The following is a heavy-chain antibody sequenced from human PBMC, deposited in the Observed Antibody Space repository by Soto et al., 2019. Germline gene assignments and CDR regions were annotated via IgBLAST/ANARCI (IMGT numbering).Heavy chain of an antibody. Sequence: QVQLVQSGAEVKKPGASVKVSCKASGYTFTSYDINWVRQATGQGLEWMGWMNPNSGNTGYAQKFQGRVTMTRNTSISTAYIELSSLRSEDTAVYYCARWDRLNYYYYCMDVWGQGTTVTVSS. CDR2: MNPNSGNT. D-gene: IGHD1-26*01. J-gene: IGHJ6*02. V-gene: IGHV1-8*01. CDR3: ARWDRLNYYYYCMDV. CDR1: GYTFTSYD.